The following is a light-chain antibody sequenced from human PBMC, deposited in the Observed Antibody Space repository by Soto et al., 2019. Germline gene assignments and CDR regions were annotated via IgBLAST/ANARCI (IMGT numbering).Light chain of an antibody. V-gene: IGKV1-39*01. CDR2: AAS. J-gene: IGKJ1*01. CDR1: QRISTY. Sequence: DIQMTQSPSSLSASVGDTVTITCRASQRISTYLNWYQQKPGRAPKLVISAASSLQSGVPTRFSGDGSGTDFNLTISSLPPEDVATYFCKQSSSTLWTFCQGTRV. CDR3: KQSSSTLWT.